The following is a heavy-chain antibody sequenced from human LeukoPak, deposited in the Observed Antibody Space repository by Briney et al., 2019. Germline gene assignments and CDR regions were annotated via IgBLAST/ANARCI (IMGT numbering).Heavy chain of an antibody. D-gene: IGHD4-23*01. V-gene: IGHV1-69*05. CDR2: IIPIFGTA. J-gene: IGHJ3*02. CDR1: GGTFSSYA. Sequence: ASVKVSCKASGGTFSSYAISWVRQAPGQGLEWMGGIIPIFGTANYAQEFQGRVMITTDESTSTAYMELSSLRSEDTAVYYCARERGNHAFDIWGQGTMVTVSS. CDR3: ARERGNHAFDI.